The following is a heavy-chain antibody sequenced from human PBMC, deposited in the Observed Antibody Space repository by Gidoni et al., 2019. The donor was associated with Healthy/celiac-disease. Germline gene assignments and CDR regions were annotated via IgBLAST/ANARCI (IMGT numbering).Heavy chain of an antibody. CDR2: INHSGST. V-gene: IGHV4-34*01. CDR1: GGSFSGYY. Sequence: QVQLQQWGAGLLKPSETLSLTCAVYGGSFSGYYWSWIRQPTGKGLEWIGEINHSGSTNYNPSLKSRVTISVDTSKNQFSLKLSSVTAADTAVYYCARSVYYDFWSGYYPAIGGYYYYYMDVWGKGTTVTVSS. CDR3: ARSVYYDFWSGYYPAIGGYYYYYMDV. D-gene: IGHD3-3*01. J-gene: IGHJ6*03.